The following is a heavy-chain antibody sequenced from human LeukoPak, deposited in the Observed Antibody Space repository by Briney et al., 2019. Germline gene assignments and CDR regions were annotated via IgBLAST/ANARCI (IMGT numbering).Heavy chain of an antibody. CDR1: GFTFSSCE. CDR3: AKDFYGSGSYGRFDC. D-gene: IGHD3-10*01. Sequence: GGSLRLSCAASGFTFSSCEMNWVRQAPGKGLEWVSYITKSGSTIYYADSVKGRFTISRDNSKNTLYLQMDNLRAEDTALYHCAKDFYGSGSYGRFDCWGQGTLVAVSS. CDR2: ITKSGSTI. V-gene: IGHV3-48*03. J-gene: IGHJ4*02.